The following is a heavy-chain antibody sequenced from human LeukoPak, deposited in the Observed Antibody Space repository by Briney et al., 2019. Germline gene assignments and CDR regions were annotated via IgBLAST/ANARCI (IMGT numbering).Heavy chain of an antibody. CDR1: GGSFSGYY. CDR2: INHSGST. Sequence: SETLSLTCAVYGGSFSGYYWSWIRQPPGKGLEWIGEINHSGSTNYNPSLKSRVTISVDTSKNQFSLKLSSVTAADTAVYHCARGVPATVFDYWGQGTLVTVSS. D-gene: IGHD2-2*01. CDR3: ARGVPATVFDY. V-gene: IGHV4-34*01. J-gene: IGHJ4*02.